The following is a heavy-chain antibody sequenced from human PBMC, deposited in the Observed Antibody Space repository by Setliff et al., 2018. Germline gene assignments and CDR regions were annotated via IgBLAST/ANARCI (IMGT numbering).Heavy chain of an antibody. CDR1: GGSISSSNW. Sequence: SETLSLTCTVSGGSISSSNWWTWIRQPPGKGLEWIGEINHRGSTNYNPSLKSRATISIDTSKDQFSLKLISMTAADTAVYYCARGRNIAARLLDSWGQGTLVTVSS. J-gene: IGHJ4*02. CDR2: INHRGST. CDR3: ARGRNIAARLLDS. V-gene: IGHV4-4*02. D-gene: IGHD6-6*01.